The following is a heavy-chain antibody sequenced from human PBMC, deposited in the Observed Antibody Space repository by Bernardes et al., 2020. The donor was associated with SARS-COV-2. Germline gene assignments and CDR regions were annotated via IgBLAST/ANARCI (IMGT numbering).Heavy chain of an antibody. Sequence: ASVKVSCTASGYSFSNHDMNWVRQAPGQGLEWVGWISPHSANTNYAQNLQGRVSMTTDASARTGYIELRSLRSDDTAVYYCWVRVETGGVVFDHWGQGTLVTVSP. V-gene: IGHV1-18*04. D-gene: IGHD1-26*01. CDR3: WVRVETGGVVFDH. CDR1: GYSFSNHD. J-gene: IGHJ4*02. CDR2: ISPHSANT.